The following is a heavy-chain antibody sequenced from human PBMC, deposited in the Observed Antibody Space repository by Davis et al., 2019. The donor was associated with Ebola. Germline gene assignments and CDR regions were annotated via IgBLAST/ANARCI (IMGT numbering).Heavy chain of an antibody. CDR2: INSGSST. CDR1: GFTFSNAW. V-gene: IGHV3-66*01. Sequence: GESLKISCAASGFTFSNAWMSWVRQAPGKGLEWVSVINSGSSTYYADSVKGRFTISRDNSKNTLYLQMNSLRVEDTAVYYCASSVATPGAFDIWGKGTMVTVSS. D-gene: IGHD2-15*01. J-gene: IGHJ3*02. CDR3: ASSVATPGAFDI.